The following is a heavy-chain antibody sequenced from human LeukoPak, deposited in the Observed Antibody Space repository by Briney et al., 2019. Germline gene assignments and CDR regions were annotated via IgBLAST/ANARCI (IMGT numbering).Heavy chain of an antibody. D-gene: IGHD1-7*01. CDR3: AKGAPGTTAYYYGMDV. J-gene: IGHJ6*02. CDR2: ISGSGGST. CDR1: GFTFSSYA. V-gene: IGHV3-23*01. Sequence: GGSLRLSCAASGFTFSSYAMSWVRQAPGKGLEWVSAISGSGGSTYYADSVKGRFTISRDNSKNMLYLQMNSLRAEDTAVYYCAKGAPGTTAYYYGMDVWGQGTTVTVSS.